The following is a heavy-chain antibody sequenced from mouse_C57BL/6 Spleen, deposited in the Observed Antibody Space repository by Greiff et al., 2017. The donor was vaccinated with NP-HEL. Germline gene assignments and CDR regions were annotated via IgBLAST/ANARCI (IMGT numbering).Heavy chain of an antibody. D-gene: IGHD1-1*01. J-gene: IGHJ3*01. CDR3: ARDYGSSTGAY. Sequence: EVQLQQSGPVLVKPGASVKMSCKASGYTFTDYYMNWVKQSHGKSLEWIGVINPYNGGTSYNQKFKGKATLTVDKSSSTAYMELNSLTSEDSAVYYCARDYGSSTGAYWGQRTLVTVSA. CDR2: INPYNGGT. CDR1: GYTFTDYY. V-gene: IGHV1-19*01.